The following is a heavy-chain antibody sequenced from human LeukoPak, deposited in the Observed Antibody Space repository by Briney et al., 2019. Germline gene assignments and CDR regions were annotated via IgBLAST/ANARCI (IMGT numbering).Heavy chain of an antibody. V-gene: IGHV3-33*06. D-gene: IGHD4-11*01. CDR3: AKDIERGFDYTNSLDY. J-gene: IGHJ4*02. CDR2: IWSDGTNK. CDR1: GFTFTSYG. Sequence: GGSLRLSCAASGFTFTSYGMHRVRQAPGKGLEWVAVIWSDGTNKYYADSVKGRFAISRDDSKNMVYLQMNSLRVEDTAVYYCAKDIERGFDYTNSLDYWGQGTLVTVSS.